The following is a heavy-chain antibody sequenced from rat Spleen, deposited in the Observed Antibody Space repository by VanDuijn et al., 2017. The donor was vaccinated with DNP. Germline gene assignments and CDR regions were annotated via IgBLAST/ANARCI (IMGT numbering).Heavy chain of an antibody. CDR3: ARGSTSIYWYFDF. V-gene: IGHV5-46*01. D-gene: IGHD3-1*01. J-gene: IGHJ1*01. CDR2: ISTNGGGT. CDR1: GFTFSDFP. Sequence: EVQLVESGGGLVQPGGSMKLSCAASGFTFSDFPMAWVRQTPTKGLEWFATISTNGGGTYYRDSVKGRFTISRDDAKSSLYLQMNSLKSEDTATYYCARGSTSIYWYFDFWGPGTMVTVSS.